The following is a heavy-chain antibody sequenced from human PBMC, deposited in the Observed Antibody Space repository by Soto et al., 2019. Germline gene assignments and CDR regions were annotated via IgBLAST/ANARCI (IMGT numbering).Heavy chain of an antibody. CDR1: GRRFTSNNW. CDR3: ASRDPGTSVDY. V-gene: IGHV4-4*02. D-gene: IGHD1-7*01. CDR2: IYRTGST. J-gene: IGHJ4*02. Sequence: SVTLPRPCSVSGRRFTSNNWSTSVRQHPGQGLEWIGEIYRTGSTNYNPSLKSRVTISLDKSENQFSLKVTSLTAADTAVYYCASRDPGTSVDYWGQGTLVTVSS.